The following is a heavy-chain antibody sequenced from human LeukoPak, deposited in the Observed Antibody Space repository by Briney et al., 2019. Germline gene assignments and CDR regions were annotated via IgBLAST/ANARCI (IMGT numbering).Heavy chain of an antibody. Sequence: SETLFLTCAVYGGSFSGYYWSWIRQPPGKGLEWIGEINHSGSTNYNPSLKSRVTISVDTSKNQFSLKLTSVTAADTAVYYCVRGPYGSGISNWFDPWGQGTLVIVSS. CDR2: INHSGST. J-gene: IGHJ5*02. D-gene: IGHD3-10*01. CDR1: GGSFSGYY. V-gene: IGHV4-34*01. CDR3: VRGPYGSGISNWFDP.